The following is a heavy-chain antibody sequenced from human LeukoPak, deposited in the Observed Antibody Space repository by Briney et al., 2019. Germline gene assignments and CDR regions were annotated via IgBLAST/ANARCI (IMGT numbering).Heavy chain of an antibody. Sequence: GGCVRLSCAGSGFTFSSYSMNWVRQAPGKGLEWVSSMGSSGTNGYYADSVKGRFIISRDNAKNSLSLQMNSLRAEDSALYYCVRELGAPAAGAFDIWGHGKLVTVSS. D-gene: IGHD3-3*02. J-gene: IGHJ3*02. V-gene: IGHV3-21*01. CDR2: MGSSGTNG. CDR3: VRELGAPAAGAFDI. CDR1: GFTFSSYS.